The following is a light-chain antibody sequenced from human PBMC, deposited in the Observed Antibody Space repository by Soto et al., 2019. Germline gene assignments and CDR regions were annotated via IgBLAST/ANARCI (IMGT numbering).Light chain of an antibody. CDR1: QSVSSN. CDR3: QQSYTNPLT. Sequence: EILITQSPPTLSLSPGERATLSCRASQSVSSNLAWYQQKHGQAPRILIYGASTRDTGIPGRFSGSGSGTDFTLPISSLQPEDFETYYCQQSYTNPLTFGGGTKVDIK. J-gene: IGKJ4*01. CDR2: GAS. V-gene: IGKV3-15*01.